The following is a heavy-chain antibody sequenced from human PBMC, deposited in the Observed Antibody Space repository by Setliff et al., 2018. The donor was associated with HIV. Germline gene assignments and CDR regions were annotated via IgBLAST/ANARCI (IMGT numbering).Heavy chain of an antibody. CDR2: IYNSGYS. V-gene: IGHV4-59*01. J-gene: IGHJ6*02. CDR1: GAPISRYY. Sequence: SETLSLTCKVSGAPISRYYWNWIRQPPGKGLEWIGYIYNSGYSNSKPSLKSRVTISLDTSKNQFSLKLSSVTAADTAVYYCARGDGYRANDAYYDTGMDVWGQGSTVTVSS. CDR3: ARGDGYRANDAYYDTGMDV. D-gene: IGHD5-12*01.